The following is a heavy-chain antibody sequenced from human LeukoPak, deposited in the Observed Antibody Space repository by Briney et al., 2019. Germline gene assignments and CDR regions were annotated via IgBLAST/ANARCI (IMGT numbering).Heavy chain of an antibody. CDR3: ARHIIAAAGRYMDV. J-gene: IGHJ6*03. CDR1: GYSFTTHW. Sequence: GESLKISCKGSGYSFTTHWIGWVRQMPGKGLEWMGIIYPGGSDTEYSPSFQGQVTISADKSISTAYLQWSSLKASDTAMYYCARHIIAAAGRYMDVWGKGTTVTISS. CDR2: IYPGGSDT. D-gene: IGHD6-13*01. V-gene: IGHV5-51*01.